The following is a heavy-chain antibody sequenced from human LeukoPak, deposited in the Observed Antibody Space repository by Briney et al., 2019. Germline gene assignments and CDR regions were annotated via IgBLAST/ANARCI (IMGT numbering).Heavy chain of an antibody. D-gene: IGHD3-22*01. CDR3: ASSSYDSSGTRGAFDI. CDR1: GFTFSSYA. V-gene: IGHV3-23*01. J-gene: IGHJ3*02. Sequence: PGGSLRLSCAASGFTFSSYAMSWVRQAPGKGLEWVSAISGSGGSTYYADSVKGRFTISRDNSKNTLHLQMNSLRAEDTAVYYCASSSYDSSGTRGAFDIWGQGTMVTVSS. CDR2: ISGSGGST.